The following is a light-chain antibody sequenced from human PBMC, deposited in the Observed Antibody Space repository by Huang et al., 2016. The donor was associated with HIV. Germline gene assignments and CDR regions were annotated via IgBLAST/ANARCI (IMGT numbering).Light chain of an antibody. J-gene: IGKJ4*01. CDR2: HAS. Sequence: EVVLTQSPGTLSLSPGERATISCRASQSVTNFLAWYQQKPGQAPRLLIYHASNRATGIPARFSGSGSGTDFTLSISSLEPEDFAVYYCQQHSNWPLTFGGGTRVEIK. CDR3: QQHSNWPLT. CDR1: QSVTNF. V-gene: IGKV3-11*01.